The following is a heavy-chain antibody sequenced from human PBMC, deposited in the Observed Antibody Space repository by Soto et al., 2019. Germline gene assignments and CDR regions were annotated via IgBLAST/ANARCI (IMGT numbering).Heavy chain of an antibody. J-gene: IGHJ3*02. D-gene: IGHD4-17*01. Sequence: SETLSLTCTVSGGSISSYYWSWIRQPPGKGLEWIGYIYYSGSTNYNPSLKSRVTISVDTSKIQFSLKLGFVTAADTAVFFCARLEFFAYGDYVRGFDIWGQGTMVTVSS. CDR2: IYYSGST. CDR1: GGSISSYY. CDR3: ARLEFFAYGDYVRGFDI. V-gene: IGHV4-59*08.